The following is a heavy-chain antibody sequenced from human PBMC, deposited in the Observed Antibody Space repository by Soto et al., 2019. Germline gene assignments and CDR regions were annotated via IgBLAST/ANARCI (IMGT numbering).Heavy chain of an antibody. CDR1: GGSFSGYY. CDR2: INHSGST. CDR3: ARGDGRNFDY. V-gene: IGHV4-34*01. J-gene: IGHJ4*02. Sequence: QVQLQQWGAGLLKPSETLSLTCAVYGGSFSGYYWSWIRQPPGKGLEWIGEINHSGSTNYNPSLKRRGTISVDTSKNQFSLKLSSVTAADTAVYYCARGDGRNFDYWGQGTLVTVSS.